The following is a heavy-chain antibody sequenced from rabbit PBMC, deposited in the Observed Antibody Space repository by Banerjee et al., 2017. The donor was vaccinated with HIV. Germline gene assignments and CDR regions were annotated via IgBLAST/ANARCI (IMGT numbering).Heavy chain of an antibody. V-gene: IGHV1S45*01. Sequence: QEQLDESGGDLVKPGASLPLTCTASGFSFSRSSYLCWVRQAPGKGLEWIGCIYSGSGDAVYASWAKGRFTISKTSSTTVTLQMTSLAAADTATYFCARDPDADYGTYGYVFNLWGPGTLVTVS. J-gene: IGHJ4*01. CDR1: GFSFSRSSY. CDR3: ARDPDADYGTYGYVFNL. D-gene: IGHD6-1*01. CDR2: IYSGSGDA.